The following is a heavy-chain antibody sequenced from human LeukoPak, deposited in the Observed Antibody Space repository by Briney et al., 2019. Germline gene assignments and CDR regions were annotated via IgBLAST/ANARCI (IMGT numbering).Heavy chain of an antibody. CDR3: ANDDCSSTSCYTHYYYYGMDV. J-gene: IGHJ6*02. V-gene: IGHV3-30*18. D-gene: IGHD2-2*02. CDR1: GFTFSSCG. Sequence: GGSLRLSCAASGFTFSSCGMHWVRQAPGKGLEWVAVISYDGSNKYYADSVKGRFTISRDNSKNTLYLQMNSLRAEDTAVYYCANDDCSSTSCYTHYYYYGMDVWGQGTTVTVSS. CDR2: ISYDGSNK.